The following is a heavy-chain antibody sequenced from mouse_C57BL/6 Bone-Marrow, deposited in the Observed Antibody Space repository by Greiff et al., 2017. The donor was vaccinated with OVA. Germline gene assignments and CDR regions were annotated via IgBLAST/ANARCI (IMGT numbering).Heavy chain of an antibody. J-gene: IGHJ4*01. Sequence: VQLRQSGAELVRPGASVTLSCKASGYTFTDYEMHWVKQTPVHGLEWIGAIDPETGGTAYNQKFKGKAILTADKSSSTAYMEPRSLTSEDSAVYYCTRGYSNYYAMDYWGQGTSVTVSS. D-gene: IGHD2-5*01. CDR1: GYTFTDYE. CDR3: TRGYSNYYAMDY. V-gene: IGHV1-15*01. CDR2: IDPETGGT.